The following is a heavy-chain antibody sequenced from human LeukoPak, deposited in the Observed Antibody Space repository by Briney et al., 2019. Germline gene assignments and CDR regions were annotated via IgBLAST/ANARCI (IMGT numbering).Heavy chain of an antibody. Sequence: GGSLRLSCAAPGFSFSNTWMSWVRQAPGKGLEWVGRIKSRSDGGTTDYTAPVKGRFTISRDDSKNTLYLQMNSLKTEDTATYYCSSDSSGFYDWGQGTLVTVSP. J-gene: IGHJ4*02. CDR1: GFSFSNTW. CDR2: IKSRSDGGTT. D-gene: IGHD6-19*01. V-gene: IGHV3-15*01. CDR3: SSDSSGFYD.